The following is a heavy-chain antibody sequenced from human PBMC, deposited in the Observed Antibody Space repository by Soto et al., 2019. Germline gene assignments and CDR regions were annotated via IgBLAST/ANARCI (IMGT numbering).Heavy chain of an antibody. D-gene: IGHD6-13*01. CDR3: AKSSGNRIAAVNYYYYMDV. CDR1: GFTFTMYA. V-gene: IGHV3-23*01. Sequence: EVQLLESGGGLVHPGGSLRLSCAASGFTFTMYAISWVRQAPGKGLEWVSAISGTGGTTYYADSGKGRFTISRDNSKKTLALQKNSLRSEDTAVYYCAKSSGNRIAAVNYYYYMDVWGKGTTVTVSS. J-gene: IGHJ6*03. CDR2: ISGTGGTT.